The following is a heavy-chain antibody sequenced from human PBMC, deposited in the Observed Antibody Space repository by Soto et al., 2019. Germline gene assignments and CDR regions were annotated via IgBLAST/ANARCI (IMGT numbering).Heavy chain of an antibody. D-gene: IGHD2-2*01. Sequence: QVQLVESGGGVVQPGRSLRLSCAASGFTFSSYAMHWVRQAPGKGLEWVAVISYDGSNKYYAGSVKGRFTISRDNSKNTLYLQMNSLRAEDTAVYYCARDSTEDAFDIWGQGTMVTVSS. CDR2: ISYDGSNK. J-gene: IGHJ3*02. CDR3: ARDSTEDAFDI. CDR1: GFTFSSYA. V-gene: IGHV3-30-3*01.